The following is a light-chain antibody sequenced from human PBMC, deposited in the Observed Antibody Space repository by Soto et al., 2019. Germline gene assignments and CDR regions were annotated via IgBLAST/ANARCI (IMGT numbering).Light chain of an antibody. J-gene: IGKJ4*01. Sequence: IVLTPSPATLSLSPGERATLSCSASQSVSTYLAWYQQKGGQAPRLLIYDASSRATGIPARFSGSGSGTDFTLTISNLEPEDFAVYYCQQRSDWPTFGGGTTVEIK. CDR3: QQRSDWPT. V-gene: IGKV3-11*01. CDR2: DAS. CDR1: QSVSTY.